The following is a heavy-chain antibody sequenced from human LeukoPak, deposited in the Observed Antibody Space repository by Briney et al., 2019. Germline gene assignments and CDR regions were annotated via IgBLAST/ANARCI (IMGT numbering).Heavy chain of an antibody. CDR1: GDSISGFY. D-gene: IGHD3-22*01. Sequence: SETLSLTCTVSGDSISGFYWSWIRQPPGKGLEWIGYIYYSGSTNYNPSLKSRVTISVDTSKNQFSLKLSSVTAADTAVYYCASSGTYYYDSSGYFHYFDYWGQGTLVTVSS. CDR3: ASSGTYYYDSSGYFHYFDY. CDR2: IYYSGST. V-gene: IGHV4-59*08. J-gene: IGHJ4*02.